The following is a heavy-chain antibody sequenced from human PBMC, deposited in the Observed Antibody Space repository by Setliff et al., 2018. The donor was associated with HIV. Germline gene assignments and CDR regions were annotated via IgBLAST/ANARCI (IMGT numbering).Heavy chain of an antibody. D-gene: IGHD6-25*01. CDR1: GYSFTAYG. V-gene: IGHV1-18*01. J-gene: IGHJ4*01. CDR2: INIDSGHT. CDR3: ARVPSGAAGLVRAGFYF. Sequence: ASVKVSCKASGYSFTAYGISWVRQAPGQGFGWMGWINIDSGHTNFAQKFQDRVTVTTDTSTNTTYMELRGLRSDDTATYYCARVPSGAAGLVRAGFYFWGQGTLVTVSS.